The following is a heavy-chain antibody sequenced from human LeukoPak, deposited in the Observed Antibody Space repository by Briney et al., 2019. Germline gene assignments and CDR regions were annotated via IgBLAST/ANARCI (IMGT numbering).Heavy chain of an antibody. J-gene: IGHJ5*02. CDR1: GYTFTSYG. D-gene: IGHD3-10*01. Sequence: ASVKVSCKASGYTFTSYGISSVRQAPGQGVECMGWISAYNGNTNYAQKLQGRVTMTTDTSTSTAYMELRSLRSDDTAVYYCARVRLVWFGEFIPYWFDPWGQGTLVTVSS. V-gene: IGHV1-18*01. CDR3: ARVRLVWFGEFIPYWFDP. CDR2: ISAYNGNT.